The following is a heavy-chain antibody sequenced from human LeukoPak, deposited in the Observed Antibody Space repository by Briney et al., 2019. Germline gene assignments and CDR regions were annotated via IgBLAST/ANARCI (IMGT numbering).Heavy chain of an antibody. CDR1: GGSISSSY. J-gene: IGHJ4*02. CDR3: GRAAGVVGPAGMGGGGFDY. CDR2: IYTSGST. Sequence: PSETLSLTCTVSGGSISSSYWSWIRQPPGKGLEWIGYIYTSGSTNYNPSLKSRVTISVDTSKNQFSLKLSSVTAADTAVYYCGRAAGVVGPAGMGGGGFDYWGQGTLVTVSS. V-gene: IGHV4-4*09. D-gene: IGHD2-2*01.